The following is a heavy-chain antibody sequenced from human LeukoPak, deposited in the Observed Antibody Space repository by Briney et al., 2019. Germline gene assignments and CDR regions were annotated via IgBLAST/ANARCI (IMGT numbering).Heavy chain of an antibody. V-gene: IGHV2-5*01. Sequence: QSGPTLVEPTQTLTLNCTFSGFSLTTAEVGVGWIRQPPGKALEWLALHYWNDNKFYSPSLQSRLTITKDTSKNQVALTMTNVDPVDTATYYCAYQVYSSGWHPFAYWGQGILVTVAS. D-gene: IGHD6-25*01. CDR2: HYWNDNK. CDR3: AYQVYSSGWHPFAY. J-gene: IGHJ4*02. CDR1: GFSLTTAEVG.